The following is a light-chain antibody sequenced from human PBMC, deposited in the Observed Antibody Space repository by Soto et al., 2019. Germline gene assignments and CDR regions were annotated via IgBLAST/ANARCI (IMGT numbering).Light chain of an antibody. J-gene: IGLJ1*01. CDR2: EVT. CDR1: SSDIGDNNY. CDR3: SSYTSTSTLYV. V-gene: IGLV2-14*01. Sequence: QSVLAQPASVSGSPGQSITISCTGTSSDIGDNNYVSWYQQHPGKAPKLVISEVTNRPSGVSIRFSGSKSGYTASLTISGLQAEDEADYYCSSYTSTSTLYVFGTGTKLTVL.